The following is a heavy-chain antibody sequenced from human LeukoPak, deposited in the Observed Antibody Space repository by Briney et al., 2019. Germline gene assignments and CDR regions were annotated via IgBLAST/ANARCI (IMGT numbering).Heavy chain of an antibody. D-gene: IGHD3-3*01. J-gene: IGHJ4*02. Sequence: SGGSLRLSCAASGFTFSSYAMHWVRQAPGKGLEWVAVISYDGSNKYYADSVKGRFTISRDNSKNTLYLQMNSLRAEDTAVYYCARESGPDFWSGYRYYFDYWGQGTLVTVSS. CDR1: GFTFSSYA. CDR3: ARESGPDFWSGYRYYFDY. V-gene: IGHV3-30-3*01. CDR2: ISYDGSNK.